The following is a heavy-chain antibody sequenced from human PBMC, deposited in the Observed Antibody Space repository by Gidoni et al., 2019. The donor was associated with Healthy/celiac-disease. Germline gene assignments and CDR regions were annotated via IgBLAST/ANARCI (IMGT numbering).Heavy chain of an antibody. CDR1: GGSISSGAYY. CDR3: ASYMVRGVIDAFDI. Sequence: QVQLQESGPGLVEPSQTLSLTCPVSGGSISSGAYYWSWIRQPPGKGLEWIGYIYSSGSTYYNPSLKSRVTISVDTSKNQFSLKLSSVTAADTAVYYCASYMVRGVIDAFDIWGQGTMVTVSS. J-gene: IGHJ3*02. CDR2: IYSSGST. V-gene: IGHV4-30-4*01. D-gene: IGHD3-10*01.